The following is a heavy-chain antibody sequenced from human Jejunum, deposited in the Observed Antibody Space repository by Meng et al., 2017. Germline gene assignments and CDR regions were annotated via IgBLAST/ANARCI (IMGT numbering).Heavy chain of an antibody. CDR3: TTGYWSGGKYHGDDAFDI. D-gene: IGHD2-15*01. Sequence: SCAASGLTFSNTWMIWVRQAPGKGLEWLGRIKSKTAGGTEDGAAPVRGRFTISKDDSKNVMSLQINGLKPEDTAVYYCTTGYWSGGKYHGDDAFDIWGQGTMVTVSS. J-gene: IGHJ3*02. V-gene: IGHV3-15*01. CDR2: IKSKTAGGTE. CDR1: GLTFSNTW.